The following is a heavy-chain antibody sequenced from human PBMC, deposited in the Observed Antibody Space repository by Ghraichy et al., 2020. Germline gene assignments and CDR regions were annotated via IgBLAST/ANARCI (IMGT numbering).Heavy chain of an antibody. CDR2: MSPDSGNT. CDR3: TKNQPLTGDFDD. J-gene: IGHJ4*02. Sequence: ASVKVSCTASGYTFTTFDINWVRQAAGQGLEWLGWMSPDSGNTGYAQSFQGRLTMTRDTSINTAYMELSGLSSEDTGIYYCTKNQPLTGDFDDWGQGTQVTVSS. CDR1: GYTFTTFD. V-gene: IGHV1-8*02. D-gene: IGHD7-27*01.